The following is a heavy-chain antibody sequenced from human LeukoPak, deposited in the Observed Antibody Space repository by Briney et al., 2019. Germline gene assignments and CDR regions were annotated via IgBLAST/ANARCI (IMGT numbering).Heavy chain of an antibody. CDR1: GFTFSTYA. CDR3: ARENDQGFDY. CDR2: FGTRSTSI. Sequence: GGSLRLSCAASGFTFSTYAMNWVRQAPGKGLEWVSSFGTRSTSIYYAHSVTSRFIISRDNAKNSLYLQMNSLRAEDTAVYYCARENDQGFDYWGQGTLVTVSS. J-gene: IGHJ4*02. D-gene: IGHD3-16*01. V-gene: IGHV3-21*01.